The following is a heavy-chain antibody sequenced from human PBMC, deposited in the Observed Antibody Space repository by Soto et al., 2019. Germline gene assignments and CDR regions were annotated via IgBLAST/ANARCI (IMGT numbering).Heavy chain of an antibody. CDR1: GFTFSSYG. CDR3: AKDGRVWGIAARRRGYWFDP. J-gene: IGHJ5*02. D-gene: IGHD6-6*01. V-gene: IGHV3-30*18. Sequence: QVQLVESGGGVVQPGRSLRLSCAASGFTFSSYGMHWVRQAPGKGLEWVAVISYDGSNKYYADSVKGRFTISRDNSKNTLYLQMNSLRAEDTAVYYCAKDGRVWGIAARRRGYWFDPWGQGTLVTVSS. CDR2: ISYDGSNK.